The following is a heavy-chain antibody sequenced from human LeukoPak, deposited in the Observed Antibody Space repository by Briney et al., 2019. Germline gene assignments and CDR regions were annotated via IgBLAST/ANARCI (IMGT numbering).Heavy chain of an antibody. J-gene: IGHJ4*02. V-gene: IGHV3-73*01. D-gene: IGHD3-10*01. Sequence: GGSLRLSCAASGFTFSGSPMHWVRQTSGKGLEWVGRITSKAHSYATAYAASVKGRFTISRDDSKNTAYLQMNSLKTEDTAVYYCTGHGYGSGSYSSDWGQGTLVTVSS. CDR1: GFTFSGSP. CDR3: TGHGYGSGSYSSD. CDR2: ITSKAHSYAT.